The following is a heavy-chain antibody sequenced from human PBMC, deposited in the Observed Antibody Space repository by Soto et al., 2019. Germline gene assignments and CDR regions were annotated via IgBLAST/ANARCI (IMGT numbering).Heavy chain of an antibody. CDR3: ARVRVDYYDSSGYYLFDY. V-gene: IGHV4-30-4*01. CDR2: IYYSGST. D-gene: IGHD3-22*01. J-gene: IGHJ4*02. CDR1: GGSISSGDYY. Sequence: PXGTLSLTCTVSGGSISSGDYYWSWIRQPPGKGLEWIGYIYYSGSTYYNPSLKSRVTISVDTSKNQFSLKLSSVTAADTAVYYCARVRVDYYDSSGYYLFDYWGQGTLVTVSS.